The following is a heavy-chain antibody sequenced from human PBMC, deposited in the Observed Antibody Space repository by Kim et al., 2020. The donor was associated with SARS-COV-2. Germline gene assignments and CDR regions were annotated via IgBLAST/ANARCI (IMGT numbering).Heavy chain of an antibody. CDR2: IYYSGST. Sequence: SETLSLTCTVSGGSISSGDYYWSWIRQPPGKGLEWIGYIYYSGSTYYNPSIKSRVTISVDTSKNQFSLKPSSVTAADPAVYYCARYSGYDYFLDYWGQGTMVTVSS. J-gene: IGHJ4*02. D-gene: IGHD5-12*01. V-gene: IGHV4-30-4*01. CDR3: ARYSGYDYFLDY. CDR1: GGSISSGDYY.